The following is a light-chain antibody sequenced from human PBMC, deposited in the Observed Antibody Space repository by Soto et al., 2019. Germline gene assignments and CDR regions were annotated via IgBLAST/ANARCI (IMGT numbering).Light chain of an antibody. J-gene: IGKJ2*03. CDR2: AES. CDR3: QQYNAYYS. V-gene: IGKV1-9*01. Sequence: DIQLTQSPSFLSASVGDRVTITCRASQGIAGSLAWYQQKPGKPPKLLIYAESTLQSGVPSRFSGSGSGTRGTLTISSLQPEDFATYYCQQYNAYYSFGQGTKVDIK. CDR1: QGIAGS.